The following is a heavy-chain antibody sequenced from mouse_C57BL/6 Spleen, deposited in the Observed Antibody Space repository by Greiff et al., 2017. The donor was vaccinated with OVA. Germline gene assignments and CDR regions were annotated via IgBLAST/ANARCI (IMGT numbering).Heavy chain of an antibody. CDR2: IYPRDGST. Sequence: VQLQESGPGLVKPGASVKLSCKASGYTFPSYDINWVKQRPGQGLEWIGWIYPRDGSTKYNEKFTGKATLTVATSSSTAYMELHSLTSENSAVYVCARRGDGRALYYFDYWGQGTTLTVSS. CDR3: ARRGDGRALYYFDY. J-gene: IGHJ2*01. V-gene: IGHV1-85*01. D-gene: IGHD1-2*01. CDR1: GYTFPSYD.